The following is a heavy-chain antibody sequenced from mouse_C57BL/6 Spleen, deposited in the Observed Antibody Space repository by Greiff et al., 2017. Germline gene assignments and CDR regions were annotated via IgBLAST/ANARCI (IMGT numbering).Heavy chain of an antibody. D-gene: IGHD1-1*01. CDR2: IHPNSGST. CDR1: GYTFTSYW. CDR3: ARDGVLRWYFDV. V-gene: IGHV1-64*01. J-gene: IGHJ1*03. Sequence: VQLQQSGAELVKPGASVKLSCKASGYTFTSYWMHWVKQRPGQGLEWIGMIHPNSGSTNYNEKFKSKATLTVDKSSSTAYMQLSSLTSEDSAVYYCARDGVLRWYFDVWGTGTTVTVSS.